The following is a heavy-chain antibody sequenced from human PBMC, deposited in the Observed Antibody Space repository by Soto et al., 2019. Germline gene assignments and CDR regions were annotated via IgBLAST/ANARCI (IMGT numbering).Heavy chain of an antibody. D-gene: IGHD2-15*01. CDR3: ARELPHPDYFDY. CDR2: IDPRSGST. V-gene: IGHV1-46*01. Sequence: ASVKVSCKASGYTFTTYYMQWVRQAPGQGPEWLAMIDPRSGSTNYAQNIQDRVTVTRDTSTNTVYLELGSLRSEDTALFYCARELPHPDYFDYWGRGSPVTGSS. CDR1: GYTFTTYY. J-gene: IGHJ4*02.